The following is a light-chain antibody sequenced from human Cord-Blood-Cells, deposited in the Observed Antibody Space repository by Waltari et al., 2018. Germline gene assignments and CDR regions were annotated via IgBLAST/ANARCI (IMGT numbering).Light chain of an antibody. CDR3: QQSYSTPLT. Sequence: DIQMTQSPSSLSASDGDRFPITCRASQSISSYLNWYQQKQWKAPKLLIYAASSLQSWVPSRFSGRGSGTDFTLTISSLQPEDFATYYCQQSYSTPLTFGGGTKVEIK. V-gene: IGKV1-39*01. CDR1: QSISSY. J-gene: IGKJ4*01. CDR2: AAS.